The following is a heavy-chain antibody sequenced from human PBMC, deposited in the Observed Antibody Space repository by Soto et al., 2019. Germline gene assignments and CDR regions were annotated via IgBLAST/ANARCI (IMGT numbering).Heavy chain of an antibody. CDR3: AKDPYYYDSSGYYRKGPFDY. CDR1: GFTFSSYG. Sequence: GGSLRLSCAASGFTFSSYGMHWVRQAPGKGLEWVAVISYDGSNKYYADSVKGRFTISRDNSKNTLYLQMNSLRAEDTAVYYCAKDPYYYDSSGYYRKGPFDYWGQGTLVTVSS. V-gene: IGHV3-30*18. CDR2: ISYDGSNK. J-gene: IGHJ4*02. D-gene: IGHD3-22*01.